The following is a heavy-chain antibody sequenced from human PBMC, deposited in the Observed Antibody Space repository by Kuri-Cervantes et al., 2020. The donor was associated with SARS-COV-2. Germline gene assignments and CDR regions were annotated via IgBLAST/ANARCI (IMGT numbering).Heavy chain of an antibody. CDR2: INHDGTT. D-gene: IGHD5-12*01. CDR1: GGSFSDYY. V-gene: IGHV4-34*01. CDR3: ARGWIVATISSNWFDP. Sequence: GSLRLSCAVYGGSFSDYYWSWVRQHPGKGLEWIGEINHDGTTNYNPSLKSRLTISVDTSKNQFSLKLSSVTATDTAVYYCARGWIVATISSNWFDPWGQGTLVTVSS. J-gene: IGHJ5*02.